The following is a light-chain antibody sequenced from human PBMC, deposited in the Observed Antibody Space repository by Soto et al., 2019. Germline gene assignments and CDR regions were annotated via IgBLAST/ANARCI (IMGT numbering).Light chain of an antibody. V-gene: IGKV3-20*01. CDR2: GAF. Sequence: EVVLTQSPGTLALSPGEGATLSCRASQSVVTSYLAWYQQKPGQPPRLLIYGAFYRAPGIPDRFSGSGSGTDFTLSISRLEPEDFAVYYCQQYDDSSWTFGRGTKVEVK. CDR3: QQYDDSSWT. J-gene: IGKJ1*01. CDR1: QSVVTSY.